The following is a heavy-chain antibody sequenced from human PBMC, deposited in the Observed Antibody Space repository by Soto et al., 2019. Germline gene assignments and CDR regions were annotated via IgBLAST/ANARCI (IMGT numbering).Heavy chain of an antibody. V-gene: IGHV4-34*01. D-gene: IGHD3-22*01. CDR1: GGSFSGYY. J-gene: IGHJ4*02. CDR2: INHSGST. CDR3: ARGDIYYYDSSGTIDY. Sequence: PSETLSLTCAVYGGSFSGYYWSWIRQPPGKGLEWIGEINHSGSTNYNPSLKSRVTISVDTSKNQFSLKLSSVTAADTAVYYCARGDIYYYDSSGTIDYWGQGTLVTVSS.